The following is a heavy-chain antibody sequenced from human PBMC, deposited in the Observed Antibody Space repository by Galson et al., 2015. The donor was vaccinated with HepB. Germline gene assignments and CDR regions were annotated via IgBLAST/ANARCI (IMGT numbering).Heavy chain of an antibody. J-gene: IGHJ4*02. CDR2: IRSKAYGGTT. CDR3: CSGYYYFDY. Sequence: SLRLSCAASGFTFGDYAMSWFRQAPGKGLEWVGLIRSKAYGGTTEYAASVKGRFTISRDDSKTIVYLQMNSLKTEDTAVYYCCSGYYYFDYWGQGTLVTVSS. V-gene: IGHV3-49*03. D-gene: IGHD3-22*01. CDR1: GFTFGDYA.